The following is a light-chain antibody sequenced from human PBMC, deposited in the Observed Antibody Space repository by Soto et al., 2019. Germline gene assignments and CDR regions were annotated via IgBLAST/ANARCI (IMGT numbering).Light chain of an antibody. CDR1: QSVNTN. Sequence: EIVMTQSTATLSVSPGESATLSCRASQSVNTNLAWFQQKPGQAPRLLIYGASTRATNIPARFSGSGSGTEFTLTISSLQSEDFAVYYCQQYNNGPPWTFGQGTKVEIK. CDR2: GAS. V-gene: IGKV3-15*01. J-gene: IGKJ1*01. CDR3: QQYNNGPPWT.